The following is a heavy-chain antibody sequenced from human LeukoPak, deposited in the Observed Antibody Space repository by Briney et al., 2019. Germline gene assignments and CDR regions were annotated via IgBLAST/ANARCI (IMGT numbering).Heavy chain of an antibody. CDR3: ARGTYYYDSSGYLNY. CDR1: GYTFTSYG. Sequence: SVKVSCKASGYTFTSYGISWVRQAPGQGLEWMGGIIPIFGTANYAQKFQGRVTITADESTSTAYMELSSLRSEDTAVYYCARGTYYYDSSGYLNYWGQGTLVTVSS. D-gene: IGHD3-22*01. V-gene: IGHV1-69*13. CDR2: IIPIFGTA. J-gene: IGHJ4*02.